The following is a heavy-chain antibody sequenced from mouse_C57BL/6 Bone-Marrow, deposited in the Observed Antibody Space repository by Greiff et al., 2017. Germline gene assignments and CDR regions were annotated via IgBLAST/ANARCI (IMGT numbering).Heavy chain of an antibody. CDR3: ARQGIYYYGSSYDWFAY. CDR2: ISSGGSYT. CDR1: GFTFSSYG. D-gene: IGHD1-1*01. V-gene: IGHV5-6*01. J-gene: IGHJ3*01. Sequence: EVQLQESGGDLVKPGGSLKLSCAASGFTFSSYGMSWVRQTPDKRLEWVATISSGGSYTYYPDSVKGRFTISRDNAKNTLYLQMSSLKSEDTAMYYCARQGIYYYGSSYDWFAYWGQGTRVTVSA.